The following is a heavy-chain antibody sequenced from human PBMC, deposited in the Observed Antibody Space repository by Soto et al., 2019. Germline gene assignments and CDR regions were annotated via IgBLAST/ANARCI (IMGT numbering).Heavy chain of an antibody. CDR3: AKDPSHAGYCSCGSCYLEYFQH. CDR1: GFTFSSYA. J-gene: IGHJ1*01. CDR2: ISGSGGST. V-gene: IGHV3-23*01. Sequence: EVQLLESGGGLVQPGGSLRLSCAASGFTFSSYAMSWVRQAPGKGLEWVSAISGSGGSTYYADSVKGRFTISRDNSKNTLYLQMNSLRAEDTAVYYCAKDPSHAGYCSCGSCYLEYFQHWGQGTLVTVSS. D-gene: IGHD2-15*01.